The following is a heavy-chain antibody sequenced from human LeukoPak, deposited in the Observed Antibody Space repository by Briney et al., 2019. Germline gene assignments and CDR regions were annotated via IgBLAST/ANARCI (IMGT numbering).Heavy chain of an antibody. CDR2: ISGSGGGT. J-gene: IGHJ4*02. Sequence: GGSLRLSCAASGFTFSSIAMSWVRQAPDKALEWVSTISGSGGGTYYADSVKGRFTISRDDSKNTLYLQMNSLRADDTAVYYCAKGQELDDGVFDSWGQGTMVTVSS. CDR1: GFTFSSIA. D-gene: IGHD1-1*01. CDR3: AKGQELDDGVFDS. V-gene: IGHV3-23*01.